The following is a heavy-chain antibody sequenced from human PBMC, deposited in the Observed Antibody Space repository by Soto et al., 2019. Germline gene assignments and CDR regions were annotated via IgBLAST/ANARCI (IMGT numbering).Heavy chain of an antibody. J-gene: IGHJ6*02. D-gene: IGHD2-2*01. V-gene: IGHV1-46*01. CDR1: GYTFTTYF. Sequence: ASVKVSCKASGYTFTTYFMHWVRQAPGQGFEWMGRINPTGGDTVYAQKFQGRVTVTRDTSTSTVNIELGSLTSKDTAVYYCARGSYASNVFIMDVWGQGTAVTVSS. CDR2: INPTGGDT. CDR3: ARGSYASNVFIMDV.